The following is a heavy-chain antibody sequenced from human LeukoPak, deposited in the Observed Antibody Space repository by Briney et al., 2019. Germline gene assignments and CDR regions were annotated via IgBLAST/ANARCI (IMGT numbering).Heavy chain of an antibody. CDR3: ARAYDSIRYYFDS. J-gene: IGHJ4*02. D-gene: IGHD3-22*01. Sequence: SVKVSCKASGGTFSSYAISWVRQAPGQGLEWMGGIIPIFGTPNYAQKFRGKVTLTTDESTSTAYMELSSLTSEDTAVYYCARAYDSIRYYFDSWGQGTLVTVSP. CDR2: IIPIFGTP. V-gene: IGHV1-69*05. CDR1: GGTFSSYA.